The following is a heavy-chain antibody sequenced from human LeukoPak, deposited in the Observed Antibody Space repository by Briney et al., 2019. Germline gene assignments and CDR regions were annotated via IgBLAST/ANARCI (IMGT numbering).Heavy chain of an antibody. CDR2: IYYRGRT. V-gene: IGHV4-59*08. Sequence: SETLSLTCAASGVTFSGYFWSWIRQSPGKGLEWIGYIYYRGRTLYSLSLKSRVTMSVDTSENQLSLRLSSVTAADTAVYYCARHDDVPVIRRGFVFWGQGTVVTVTS. CDR1: GVTFSGYF. D-gene: IGHD2-21*02. CDR3: ARHDDVPVIRRGFVF. J-gene: IGHJ4*02.